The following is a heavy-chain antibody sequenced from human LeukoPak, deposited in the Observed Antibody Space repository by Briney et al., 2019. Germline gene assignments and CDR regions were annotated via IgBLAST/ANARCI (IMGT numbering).Heavy chain of an antibody. CDR1: GYTLTELS. J-gene: IGHJ3*02. Sequence: ASVKVSCKVSGYTLTELSMHWVRQAPGKGLEWMGGFDPEDGETIYAQKFQGRVTMTEDTSTDTAYMELSSLRSEDTAVYYCATIVDLAAAAAFDIWGQGTMVTVSS. D-gene: IGHD6-13*01. CDR2: FDPEDGET. CDR3: ATIVDLAAAAAFDI. V-gene: IGHV1-24*01.